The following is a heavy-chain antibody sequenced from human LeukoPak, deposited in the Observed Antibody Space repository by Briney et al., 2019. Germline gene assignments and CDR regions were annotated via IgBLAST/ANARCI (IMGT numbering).Heavy chain of an antibody. D-gene: IGHD1-1*01. J-gene: IGHJ4*02. V-gene: IGHV3-21*01. CDR3: VGGKRADY. Sequence: GGSLRLSCAASGFTFTSYSMNWVRQAPGKGLEWVSSISSGSSYIYYADSVKGRFTISRDNAKNSLYLQMNSLRAEDTAVYYCVGGKRADYWGQGTLVTVSS. CDR1: GFTFTSYS. CDR2: ISSGSSYI.